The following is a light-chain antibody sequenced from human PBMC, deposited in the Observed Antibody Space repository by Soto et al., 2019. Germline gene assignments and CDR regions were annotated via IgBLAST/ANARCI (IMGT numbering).Light chain of an antibody. CDR2: KAS. V-gene: IGKV1-12*01. CDR3: QRASTFPFT. Sequence: DVQMTQSPSSLYASVGDRVTIACRASVVISSCFVGYQQKPGNAPTLLIHKASTLQSGVPSRFSGSESGTEFTLTISGLQPDGFATYACQRASTFPFTLGGGTEV. CDR1: VVISSC. J-gene: IGKJ4*01.